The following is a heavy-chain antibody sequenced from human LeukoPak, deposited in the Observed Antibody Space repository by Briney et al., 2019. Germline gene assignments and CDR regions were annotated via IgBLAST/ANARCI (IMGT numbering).Heavy chain of an antibody. J-gene: IGHJ4*02. CDR1: RGTFYTYG. Sequence: ASVKVSCKASRGTFYTYGISWVRQAPGRGLEWMGCMNPNSGDTSYAREFQDRVTMTRDTSLSTAYMELSRLRSDDTAVYFCARRPINCIITNCYVDYWGQGTLVTVSS. CDR3: ARRPINCIITNCYVDY. CDR2: MNPNSGDT. D-gene: IGHD2-2*01. V-gene: IGHV1-2*02.